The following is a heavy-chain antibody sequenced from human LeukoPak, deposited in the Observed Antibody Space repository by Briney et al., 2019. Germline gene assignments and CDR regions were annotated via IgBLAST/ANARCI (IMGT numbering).Heavy chain of an antibody. V-gene: IGHV1-69*05. D-gene: IGHD2-15*01. J-gene: IGHJ5*02. Sequence: ASVKVSCKASGGTFSSYAISWVRQAPGRGLEWMGRIIPIFGTANYAQKFQGRVTITTDESTSTAYMELSSLRSEDTAVYYGATDFGCSGGSYEFDPWGQGTLVTVSS. CDR1: GGTFSSYA. CDR3: ATDFGCSGGSYEFDP. CDR2: IIPIFGTA.